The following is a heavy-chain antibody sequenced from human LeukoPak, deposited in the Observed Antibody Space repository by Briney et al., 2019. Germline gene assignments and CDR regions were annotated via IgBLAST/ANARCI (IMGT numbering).Heavy chain of an antibody. V-gene: IGHV3-48*03. CDR1: GFTFSSYE. Sequence: PGGSLRLSCAASGFTFSSYEMNWVRQAPGKGLEWVSYISSSGSTIYYADSVKGRFTISRDNAKNTLYLQMNSLRAEDTAVYYCAKGRAVAGTQWFDPWGQGTLVTVSS. CDR2: ISSSGSTI. D-gene: IGHD6-19*01. J-gene: IGHJ5*02. CDR3: AKGRAVAGTQWFDP.